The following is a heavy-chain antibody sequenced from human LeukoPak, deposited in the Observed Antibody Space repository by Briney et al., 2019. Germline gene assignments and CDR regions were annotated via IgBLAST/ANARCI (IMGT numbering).Heavy chain of an antibody. D-gene: IGHD2-15*01. CDR3: ARGWWDY. Sequence: ASVKVSCKVSGYTLTELSMHWVRQAPGKGLEWMGGFDPEDGETIYAQKFQGRVTMTRDTSISTAYMELSRLRSDDTAVYYCARGWWDYWGQGTLVTVSS. J-gene: IGHJ4*02. CDR1: GYTLTELS. CDR2: FDPEDGET. V-gene: IGHV1-24*01.